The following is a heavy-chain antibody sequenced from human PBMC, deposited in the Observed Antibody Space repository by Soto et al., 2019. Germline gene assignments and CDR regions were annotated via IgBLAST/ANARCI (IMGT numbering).Heavy chain of an antibody. D-gene: IGHD3-9*01. CDR2: ISGSGGST. V-gene: IGHV3-23*01. J-gene: IGHJ3*02. Sequence: PGGSLRLSCAASGFIFSSYAMSWVRQAPGKGLEWVSSISGSGGSTYYADFVKGRFTISRDNRKNTLYLQMNSLRAEDTALYYCAKGSDVLRYFDWSDGVDMWGQGTMVTVSS. CDR3: AKGSDVLRYFDWSDGVDM. CDR1: GFIFSSYA.